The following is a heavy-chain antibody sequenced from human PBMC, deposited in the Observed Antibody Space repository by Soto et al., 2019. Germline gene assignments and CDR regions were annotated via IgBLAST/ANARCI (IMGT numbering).Heavy chain of an antibody. V-gene: IGHV1-2*04. CDR3: ARERGGDCSGGRFNGVFVFDI. Sequence: QVQLVQSGAEVKKPGASVKVSCKASGYTFTGYYMPWVRQAPGQGLEWMGWINPNSGGTNYAQKFQGWVTMSRDTSISTAYMELRRLRSGGTAVYFCARERGGDCSGGRFNGVFVFDIWGQGTMVTVSS. D-gene: IGHD2-15*01. CDR2: INPNSGGT. CDR1: GYTFTGYY. J-gene: IGHJ3*02.